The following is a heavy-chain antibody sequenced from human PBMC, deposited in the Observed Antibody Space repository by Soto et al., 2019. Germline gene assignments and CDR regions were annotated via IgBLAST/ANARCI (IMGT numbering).Heavy chain of an antibody. J-gene: IGHJ4*02. CDR1: GYTFTSFG. V-gene: IGHV1-18*01. CDR2: ITTDKGKT. Sequence: QVQLVQSGPEVKKPGASVKVSCKTSGYTFTSFGISWVRQAPGQGLEWMGWITTDKGKTNYAQKFQGRVTMTTDTTPSTAYMELRSLGSDDTAVDYCATRSPAFDYWGQGTLVTVSS. CDR3: ATRSPAFDY.